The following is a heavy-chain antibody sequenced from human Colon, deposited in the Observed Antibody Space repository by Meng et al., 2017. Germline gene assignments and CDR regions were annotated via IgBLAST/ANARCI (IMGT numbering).Heavy chain of an antibody. CDR1: GFTFSSSA. V-gene: IGHV1-58*01. D-gene: IGHD4-17*01. CDR3: AADAYGKEEDYDY. CDR2: IVVGSAST. J-gene: IGHJ4*02. Sequence: SVKVSCKTSGFTFSSSAVQWVRQGRGQRLEWIGWIVVGSASTTYAQRFQERVTITRDMSTSTAYLELSSLRPEDTAVYYCAADAYGKEEDYDYWGQGTLVTVSS.